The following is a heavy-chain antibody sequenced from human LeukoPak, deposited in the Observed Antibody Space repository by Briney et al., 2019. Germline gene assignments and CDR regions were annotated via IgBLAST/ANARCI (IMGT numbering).Heavy chain of an antibody. Sequence: GGSLRLSCAASGFTFSSYGMHWVRQAPGKGLEWVAVISYDGSNKYYADSVKGRLTISRDNSKNTLYLQMNSLRAEDTAVYYCASRSSVAASGPGWGQGTLVTVSS. V-gene: IGHV3-30*03. CDR1: GFTFSSYG. D-gene: IGHD2-15*01. CDR2: ISYDGSNK. CDR3: ASRSSVAASGPG. J-gene: IGHJ4*02.